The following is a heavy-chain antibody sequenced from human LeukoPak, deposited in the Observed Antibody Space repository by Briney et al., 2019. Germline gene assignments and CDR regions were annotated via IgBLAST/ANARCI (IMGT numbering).Heavy chain of an antibody. J-gene: IGHJ5*02. CDR3: ATRDCSSTSCYLLGFDP. V-gene: IGHV1-8*01. Sequence: GASVKVSCKASGYTFTSYDINWVRQATGQGLEWMRWMNPNSGNTGYAQKFQGRVTMTRNTSISTAYMELSSLRSEDTAVYYCATRDCSSTSCYLLGFDPWGQGTLVTVSS. D-gene: IGHD2-2*01. CDR1: GYTFTSYD. CDR2: MNPNSGNT.